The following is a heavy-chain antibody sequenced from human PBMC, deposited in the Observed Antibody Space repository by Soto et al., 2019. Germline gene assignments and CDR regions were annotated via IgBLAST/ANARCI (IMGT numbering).Heavy chain of an antibody. J-gene: IGHJ4*02. D-gene: IGHD3-22*01. CDR1: GYTLTELS. CDR3: ARDRHYYYDSSGYSDY. CDR2: FDPEDGET. Sequence: ASVKVSCEVSGYTLTELSMHWVRQAPGKGLEWMGGFDPEDGETIYAQKFQGRVTMTTDTSTSTAYMELRSLRSDDTAVYYCARDRHYYYDSSGYSDYWGQGTLVTVSS. V-gene: IGHV1-24*01.